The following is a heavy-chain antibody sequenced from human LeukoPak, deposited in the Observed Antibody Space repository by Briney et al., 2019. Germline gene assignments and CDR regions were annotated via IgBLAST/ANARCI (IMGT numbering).Heavy chain of an antibody. CDR2: IYYSGST. Sequence: SETLSLTCTVSGGSISSTTYYWGWIRQPPGKGLEWVGTIYYSGSTYYNPSLKSRVTMSVDTSKNQFSLKLSSVTTADTAVYYCARARLHHNYGSGTSFDYWGQGTLVTVSS. CDR1: GGSISSTTYY. J-gene: IGHJ4*02. D-gene: IGHD3-10*01. CDR3: ARARLHHNYGSGTSFDY. V-gene: IGHV4-39*07.